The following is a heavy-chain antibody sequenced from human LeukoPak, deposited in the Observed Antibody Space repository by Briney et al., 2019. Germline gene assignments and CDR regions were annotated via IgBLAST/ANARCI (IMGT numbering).Heavy chain of an antibody. CDR3: ANLGSAGCRRITSCSAYMDV. J-gene: IGHJ6*03. V-gene: IGHV3-9*01. D-gene: IGHD2-2*01. CDR1: GFTFDDYA. Sequence: GGSLRLSCAASGFTFDDYAMHWVRQAPGKGLEWVSGISWNSGSIGYADSVKGRFTISRDNAKNSLYLQMNSLRDEDTALYYCANLGSAGCRRITSCSAYMDVWGKRTTVTISS. CDR2: ISWNSGSI.